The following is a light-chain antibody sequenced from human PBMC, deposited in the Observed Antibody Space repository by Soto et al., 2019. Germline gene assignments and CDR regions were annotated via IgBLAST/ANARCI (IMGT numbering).Light chain of an antibody. CDR3: QQRSSGMWA. V-gene: IGKV3-11*01. CDR2: DTS. CDR1: RSVSTY. J-gene: IGKJ1*01. Sequence: EIVVTQSPVTLSLSPGDRATLSCRASRSVSTYLAWYQQKPGQAPRLLIYDTSHRATGIPARFSGSGSGTDFTLTISSLEPEDFAVYYCQQRSSGMWAVGQGTRVEVK.